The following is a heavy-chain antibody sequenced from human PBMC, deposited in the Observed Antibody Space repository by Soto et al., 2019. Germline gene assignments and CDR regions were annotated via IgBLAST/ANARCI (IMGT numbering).Heavy chain of an antibody. CDR2: IWYDGSNK. CDR1: GFTFSTYG. D-gene: IGHD5-12*01. CDR3: TRDASAYDGGWYPRGFDP. V-gene: IGHV3-33*01. J-gene: IGHJ5*02. Sequence: GGSLRLSCAASGFTFSTYGMHWVRQAPGKGLEWVAIIWYDGSNKYYADSGKGRFTISRDDSKNTLYLQMNRLRVEDTAVYFCTRDASAYDGGWYPRGFDPWGQGTLATVSS.